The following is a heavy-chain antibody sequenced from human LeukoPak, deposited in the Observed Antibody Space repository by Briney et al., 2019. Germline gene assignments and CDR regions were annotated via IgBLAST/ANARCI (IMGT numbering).Heavy chain of an antibody. CDR2: IRSKIDGATT. V-gene: IGHV3-15*01. J-gene: IGHJ4*02. D-gene: IGHD2-15*01. CDR3: TTGYHTPSHDGY. CDR1: GFTFSSSW. Sequence: GGSLRLSCAASGFTFSSSWMNWVRQAPGKGLEWIALIRSKIDGATTDYAAPVKGRIIISRDDSQNTLSLQMHSLKAEDTGIYFCTTGYHTPSHDGYWGQGTLVTVSS.